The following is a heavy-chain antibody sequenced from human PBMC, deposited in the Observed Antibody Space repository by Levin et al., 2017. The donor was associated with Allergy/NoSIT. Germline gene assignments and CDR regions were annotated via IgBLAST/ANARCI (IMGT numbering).Heavy chain of an antibody. Sequence: GGSLRLSCAASGFTFSSYGMHWVRQAPGKGLEWVAVISYDGSNKYYADSVKGRFTISRDNSKNTLYLQMNSLRAEDTAVYYCASFGYSSSWYPSQNGMDGWGQGTTVTVSS. J-gene: IGHJ6*02. CDR2: ISYDGSNK. CDR3: ASFGYSSSWYPSQNGMDG. CDR1: GFTFSSYG. V-gene: IGHV3-30*03. D-gene: IGHD6-13*01.